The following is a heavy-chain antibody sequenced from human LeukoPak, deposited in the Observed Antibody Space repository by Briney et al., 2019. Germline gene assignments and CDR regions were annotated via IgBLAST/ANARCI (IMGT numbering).Heavy chain of an antibody. Sequence: PSETLSLTCTVSGGSIRSSYYYWGWIRQPPGKGLEWIGSIYDSGSTNYNPSLKSRVTISVDTSKNQFSLKLSSVTAADTAVYYCARGPTGYSGSSPAEYYFDYWGQGTLVTVSS. J-gene: IGHJ4*02. CDR3: ARGPTGYSGSSPAEYYFDY. V-gene: IGHV4-39*07. D-gene: IGHD1-26*01. CDR2: IYDSGST. CDR1: GGSIRSSYYY.